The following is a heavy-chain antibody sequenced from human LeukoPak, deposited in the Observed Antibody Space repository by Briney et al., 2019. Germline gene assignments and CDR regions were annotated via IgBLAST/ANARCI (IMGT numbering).Heavy chain of an antibody. J-gene: IGHJ6*02. Sequence: GRSLRLSCAASGFTFSSYGMHWVRQAPGKGLEWVAVIWYDGSNKYYADSVKGRFTISRDNSKNTLYLQMNSLRAEDTAVYYFARVYSPYYGMDVWGQGTTVTVSS. CDR3: ARVYSPYYGMDV. CDR2: IWYDGSNK. D-gene: IGHD6-13*01. V-gene: IGHV3-33*01. CDR1: GFTFSSYG.